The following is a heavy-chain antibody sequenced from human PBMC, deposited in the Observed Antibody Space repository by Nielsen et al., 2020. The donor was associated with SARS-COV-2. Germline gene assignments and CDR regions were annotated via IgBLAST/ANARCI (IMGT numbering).Heavy chain of an antibody. CDR1: GFTFNIYA. V-gene: IGHV3-23*01. Sequence: GESLKISCAASGFTFNIYAMAWVRRAPGRGLQWVTATSASGGGTYYTDSVKGRFSISRDNSKNTLYLQMHSLRVEDTAVYYCAKDDVVRGDAFDIWGPGTMVTVSS. D-gene: IGHD3-10*01. CDR2: TSASGGGT. J-gene: IGHJ3*02. CDR3: AKDDVVRGDAFDI.